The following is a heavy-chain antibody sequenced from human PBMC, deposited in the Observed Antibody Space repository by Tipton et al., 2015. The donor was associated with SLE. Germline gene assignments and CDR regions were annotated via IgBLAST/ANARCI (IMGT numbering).Heavy chain of an antibody. CDR2: TYHSGNT. CDR3: ARVVTLARGVMFENWLDP. Sequence: TLSLTCSVSGGSIRSYLWSWIRQPPGKGLEWIGQTYHSGNTNYNPSLMSRVTMSVETSKNRLSLKVTSVTAADTAVYDCARVVTLARGVMFENWLDPWGQGTLVTVSS. D-gene: IGHD3-10*01. CDR1: GGSIRSYL. V-gene: IGHV4-59*01. J-gene: IGHJ5*02.